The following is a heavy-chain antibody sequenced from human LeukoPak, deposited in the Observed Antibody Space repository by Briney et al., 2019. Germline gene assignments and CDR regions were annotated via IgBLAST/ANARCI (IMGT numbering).Heavy chain of an antibody. CDR2: INPNSGGT. CDR1: GYTFTGYY. CDR3: ARADSSGYRHNWFDP. J-gene: IGHJ5*02. D-gene: IGHD3-22*01. V-gene: IGHV1-2*02. Sequence: ASAKVSCKASGYTFTGYYMHWVRQAPGQGLEWMGWINPNSGGTNYAQKFQGRVTTTRDTSISTAYMELSRLRSDDTAVYYCARADSSGYRHNWFDPWGQGTLVTVSS.